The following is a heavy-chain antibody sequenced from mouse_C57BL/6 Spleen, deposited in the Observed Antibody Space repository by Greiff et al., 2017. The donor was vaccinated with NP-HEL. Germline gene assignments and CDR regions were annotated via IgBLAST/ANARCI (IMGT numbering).Heavy chain of an antibody. Sequence: VQLQQSGAELVRPGASVTLSCKASGYTFTDYEMHWVKQTPVHGLEWIGAIDPETGGTAYNQKFTGKAILTADKSSSTAYMELRSLTSEDSAVYYCTRSADYYGSSYEGWYFDVWGTGTTVTVSS. CDR3: TRSADYYGSSYEGWYFDV. CDR1: GYTFTDYE. V-gene: IGHV1-15*01. D-gene: IGHD1-1*01. J-gene: IGHJ1*03. CDR2: IDPETGGT.